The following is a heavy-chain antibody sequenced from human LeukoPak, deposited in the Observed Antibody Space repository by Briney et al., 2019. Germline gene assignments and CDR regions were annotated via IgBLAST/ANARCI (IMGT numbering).Heavy chain of an antibody. D-gene: IGHD2-2*01. CDR2: IYYSGST. Sequence: SETLSLTCTVSGDSISSYYWSWIRQPPGKGLEWIGYIYYSGSTNNNPSLMSRVTMSVDTSKNQFSLMLSSVTAADTAVYYCARELRTSHHYGMDVWGQGTTVTVSS. CDR1: GDSISSYY. J-gene: IGHJ6*02. CDR3: ARELRTSHHYGMDV. V-gene: IGHV4-59*01.